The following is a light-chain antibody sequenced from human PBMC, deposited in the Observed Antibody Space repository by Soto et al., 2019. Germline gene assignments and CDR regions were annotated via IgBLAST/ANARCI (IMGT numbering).Light chain of an antibody. J-gene: IGLJ2*01. CDR2: GTN. CDR1: SPDIGAGND. V-gene: IGLV1-40*01. Sequence: QSVLTQPPSLSGAPGQWVTISCTGSSPDIGAGNDVPWYQQLPGTAPKLIIYGTNNRPSGVPDRFSGSKSGTSASLALTGLATEDDAEYPSQTYDSRLGSWIFGGGTQLTVL. CDR3: QTYDSRLGSWI.